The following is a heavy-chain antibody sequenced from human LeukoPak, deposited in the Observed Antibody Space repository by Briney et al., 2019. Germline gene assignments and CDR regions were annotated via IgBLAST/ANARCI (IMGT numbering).Heavy chain of an antibody. J-gene: IGHJ4*02. CDR2: ISGNSATT. CDR1: GLNFNNYA. V-gene: IGHV3-23*01. CDR3: ANQDSTEYSYYFDF. D-gene: IGHD2/OR15-2a*01. Sequence: GGSLRLSCAASGLNFNNYAMSWVRQAPGKGLEWVSGISGNSATTYYADSLKGRFSTSRDNSKNTLYLQMNSLRAEDTAVYYCANQDSTEYSYYFDFWGQGTLVTVSS.